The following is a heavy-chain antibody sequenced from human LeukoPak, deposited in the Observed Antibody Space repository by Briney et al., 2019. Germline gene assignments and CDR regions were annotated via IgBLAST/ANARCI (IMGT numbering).Heavy chain of an antibody. CDR2: IIPILGIA. CDR1: GYTFTSYD. CDR3: ARGSSSTSYYYYGMDV. V-gene: IGHV1-69*04. J-gene: IGHJ6*02. Sequence: SVKVSCKASGYTFTSYDINWVRQAPGQGLEWMGRIIPILGIANYAQKFQGRVTITADKSTSTAYMELSSLRSEDTAVYYCARGSSSTSYYYYGMDVWGQGTTVTVSS. D-gene: IGHD6-13*01.